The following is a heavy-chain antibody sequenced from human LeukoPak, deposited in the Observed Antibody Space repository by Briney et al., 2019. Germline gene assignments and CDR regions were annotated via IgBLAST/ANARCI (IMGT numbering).Heavy chain of an antibody. CDR1: GFTFSSYS. D-gene: IGHD6-6*01. J-gene: IGHJ6*02. Sequence: GGSLRLSCAASGFTFSSYSMNWVRQAPGKGLEWVSYISSSSSTIYYAASVKGRFTISRDNAKNSLYLQMNSLRDEDTAVYYCARLDSRSSSRGYYYYGMDVWGQGTTVTVSS. CDR3: ARLDSRSSSRGYYYYGMDV. CDR2: ISSSSSTI. V-gene: IGHV3-48*02.